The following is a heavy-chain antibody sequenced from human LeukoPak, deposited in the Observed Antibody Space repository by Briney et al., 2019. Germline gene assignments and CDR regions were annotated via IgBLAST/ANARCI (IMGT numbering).Heavy chain of an antibody. D-gene: IGHD6-19*01. Sequence: GESLKISCKGSGYSFTSYWIGWVRQLSGKGLEWMGIIYPGDSDTRYSPSFQGQVTISADKSISTAYLQWSSLKASDTAMYYCASSPYSSRLDYWGQGTLVTVSS. J-gene: IGHJ4*02. CDR1: GYSFTSYW. V-gene: IGHV5-51*01. CDR3: ASSPYSSRLDY. CDR2: IYPGDSDT.